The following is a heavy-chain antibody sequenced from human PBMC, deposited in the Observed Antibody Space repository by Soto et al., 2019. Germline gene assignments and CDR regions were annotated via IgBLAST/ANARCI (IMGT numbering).Heavy chain of an antibody. CDR2: INHSGST. V-gene: IGHV4-34*01. CDR1: GGSFSGYY. Sequence: SETLSLTCAVYGGSFSGYYWSWIRQPPGKGLEWIGEINHSGSTNYNPSLKSRVTISVDTSKNQFSLKPSSVTAADTAVYYCAGPPYSSGWYGRAAFDIWGQGTMVTVSS. D-gene: IGHD6-19*01. J-gene: IGHJ3*02. CDR3: AGPPYSSGWYGRAAFDI.